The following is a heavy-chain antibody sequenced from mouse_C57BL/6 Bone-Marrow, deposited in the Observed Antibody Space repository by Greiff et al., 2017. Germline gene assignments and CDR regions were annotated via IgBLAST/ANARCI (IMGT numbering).Heavy chain of an antibody. D-gene: IGHD2-10*02. V-gene: IGHV1-62-2*01. CDR2: FYPGSGSI. J-gene: IGHJ2*01. Sequence: QVQLKESGAELVKPGASVKLSCKASVYTFTEYTIHWVKQRSGQGLEWIGWFYPGSGSIKYNEKFKDKATLTADKSSSAVYMELSRLTSEDAAVYFCARHAPLAGFDYRGQGTTLQVYS. CDR1: VYTFTEYT. CDR3: ARHAPLAGFDY.